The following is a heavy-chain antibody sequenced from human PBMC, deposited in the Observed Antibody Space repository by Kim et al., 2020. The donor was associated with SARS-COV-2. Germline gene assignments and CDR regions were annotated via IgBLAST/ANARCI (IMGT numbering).Heavy chain of an antibody. CDR2: GR. CDR3: ARDRMIRVSY. V-gene: IGHV3-74*01. D-gene: IGHD3-10*01. J-gene: IGHJ4*02. Sequence: GRAYADSVNGRFPISRDNAKNTRYLQMNSLRAEDTAVYYCARDRMIRVSYWGQGILVTVSS.